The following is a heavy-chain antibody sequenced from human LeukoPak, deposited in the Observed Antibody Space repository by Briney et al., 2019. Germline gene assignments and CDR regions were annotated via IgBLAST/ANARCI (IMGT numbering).Heavy chain of an antibody. V-gene: IGHV4-59*12. CDR1: GGSISSYY. CDR2: IYYSGST. CDR3: ARAIPNYYDSSGATDFDY. D-gene: IGHD3-22*01. J-gene: IGHJ4*02. Sequence: SETLSLTCTVSGGSISSYYWSWIRQPPGKGLEWIGYIYYSGSTNYNPSLKSRVTISVDRSKNQFSLKLSSVTAADTAVYYCARAIPNYYDSSGATDFDYWGQGTLVTVSS.